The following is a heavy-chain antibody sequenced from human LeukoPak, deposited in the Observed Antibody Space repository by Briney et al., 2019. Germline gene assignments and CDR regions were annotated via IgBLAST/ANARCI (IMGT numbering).Heavy chain of an antibody. Sequence: SVKVSCKTSGGTFSSYAISWVRQAPGQGLEWMGGIIPIFGTANYAQKFQGRVTITTDESTSTAYMELSSLRSEDTAVYYCASNSSPYYYYMDVWGKGTTVTVSS. CDR1: GGTFSSYA. J-gene: IGHJ6*03. CDR2: IIPIFGTA. D-gene: IGHD6-13*01. CDR3: ASNSSPYYYYMDV. V-gene: IGHV1-69*05.